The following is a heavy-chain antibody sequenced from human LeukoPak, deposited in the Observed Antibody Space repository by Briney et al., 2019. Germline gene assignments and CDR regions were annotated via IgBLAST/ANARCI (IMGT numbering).Heavy chain of an antibody. CDR3: AREVGSSSWYNWFDP. CDR2: IYYSGST. D-gene: IGHD6-13*01. J-gene: IGHJ5*02. Sequence: PSETLSLTCTVSRGSISSYYWSWIRQPPGKGLDGIGYIYYSGSTNYNPSLKSRVTISVDTSKNQFSLKLSSVTAADTAVYYCAREVGSSSWYNWFDPWGQGTLVTVSS. V-gene: IGHV4-59*12. CDR1: RGSISSYY.